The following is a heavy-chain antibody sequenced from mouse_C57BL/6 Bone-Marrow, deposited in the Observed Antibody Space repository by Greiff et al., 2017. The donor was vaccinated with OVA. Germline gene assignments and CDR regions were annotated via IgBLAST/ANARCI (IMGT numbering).Heavy chain of an antibody. CDR3: AGGFAY. J-gene: IGHJ3*01. CDR1: GYTFTSYW. CDR2: IDPSDSYT. Sequence: QVQLQQPGAELVMPGASVKLSCKASGYTFTSYWMHWVEQRPGQGLEWIGEIDPSDSYTNYNQKFKGKSTLTVDKSSSTAYMQLSSLTSEDSAVYYCAGGFAYWGQGTLVTVSA. V-gene: IGHV1-69*01.